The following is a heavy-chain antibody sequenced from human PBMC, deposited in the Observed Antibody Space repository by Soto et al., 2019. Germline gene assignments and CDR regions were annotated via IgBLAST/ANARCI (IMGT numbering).Heavy chain of an antibody. Sequence: GGSLRLSCAASGFTFSSYAMSWVRQAPGKGLEWVSAISGSGGSTYYADSVKGRFTISRDNSKNTLYLQMNSLRAEDTAVYSCAKDLTSPYYYYGMDVWGQGTTVTVSS. D-gene: IGHD3-9*01. V-gene: IGHV3-23*01. CDR3: AKDLTSPYYYYGMDV. CDR2: ISGSGGST. CDR1: GFTFSSYA. J-gene: IGHJ6*02.